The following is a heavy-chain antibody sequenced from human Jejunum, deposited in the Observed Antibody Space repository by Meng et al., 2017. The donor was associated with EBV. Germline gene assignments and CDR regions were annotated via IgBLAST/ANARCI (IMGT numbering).Heavy chain of an antibody. CDR1: GDRFGTYS. CDR3: ARAGGDYEDY. Sequence: LQSGAEGKKPASPVTVSCKASGDRFGTYSVSRVRQATGQGLEWMGNTVPIFGTTSYAQKFQGRVTITADESTRTAFMEIRNLRSEDSAMSYCARAGGDYEDYWGQSTLVTVSS. D-gene: IGHD4-17*01. J-gene: IGHJ1*01. V-gene: IGHV1-69*15. CDR2: TVPIFGTT.